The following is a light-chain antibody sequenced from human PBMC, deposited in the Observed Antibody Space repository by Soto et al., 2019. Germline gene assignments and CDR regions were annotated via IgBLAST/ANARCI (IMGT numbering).Light chain of an antibody. J-gene: IGKJ1*01. CDR1: QSVSSK. V-gene: IGKV3-15*01. CDR3: QQYNKWPQT. Sequence: EIVMTQSLATLCVAPGERATLSCRASQSVSSKLAWDQQKPGQATRLLVYGASTRDTGIQAMFSGGGSGTEFPLTIRRLLSEDFAVYYCQQYNKWPQTLGQGNKVDIK. CDR2: GAS.